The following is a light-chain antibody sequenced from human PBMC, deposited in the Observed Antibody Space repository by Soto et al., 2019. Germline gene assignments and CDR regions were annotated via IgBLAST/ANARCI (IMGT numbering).Light chain of an antibody. J-gene: IGLJ2*01. Sequence: QSALTQPASVSGSPGQSITISCTGTSSDVGGYDYVSWYQQHPGKAPKLMIYEVTNRPSGVSNRFSGSKSGNTASLTISGLQAEDEAHYYCSSYTTSSTPVVFGGGTQLTVL. CDR2: EVT. CDR1: SSDVGGYDY. CDR3: SSYTTSSTPVV. V-gene: IGLV2-14*01.